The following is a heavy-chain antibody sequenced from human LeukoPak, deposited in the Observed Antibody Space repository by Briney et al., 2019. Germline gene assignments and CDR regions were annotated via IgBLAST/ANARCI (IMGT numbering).Heavy chain of an antibody. D-gene: IGHD2-2*01. V-gene: IGHV3-23*01. CDR1: GFTFSSYA. Sequence: GGSLRLPCAASGFTFSSYAMSWVRRAPGKGLEWVSAISGSGGSTYYADSVKGRFTISRDNSKNTLYLQMNSLRAEDTAVYYCAKDQYQLLVRSYYYYGMDVWGKGTTVTVSS. J-gene: IGHJ6*04. CDR3: AKDQYQLLVRSYYYYGMDV. CDR2: ISGSGGST.